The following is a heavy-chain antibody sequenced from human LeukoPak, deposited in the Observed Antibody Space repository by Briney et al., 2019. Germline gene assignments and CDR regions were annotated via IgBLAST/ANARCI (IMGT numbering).Heavy chain of an antibody. V-gene: IGHV3-23*01. CDR3: ARFTFRVGATDASDI. CDR1: GFTFSSYA. CDR2: ISGSGGST. J-gene: IGHJ3*02. Sequence: GGSLRLSCAASGFTFSSYAMSWVRQAPGKGLEWVSTISGSGGSTNHADSVKGRFTISRDNAKNSLYLQMNSLRAEDTAVYYCARFTFRVGATDASDIWGQGTMVTVSS. D-gene: IGHD1-26*01.